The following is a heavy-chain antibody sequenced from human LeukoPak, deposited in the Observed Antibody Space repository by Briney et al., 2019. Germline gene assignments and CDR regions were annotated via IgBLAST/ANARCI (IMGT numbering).Heavy chain of an antibody. CDR2: ISDSGST. V-gene: IGHV4-59*11. D-gene: IGHD2-21*01. CDR1: GGSLSTHH. Sequence: PSETLSLTCVVSGGSLSTHHWSWIRQSPGRGLEWIGYISDSGSTNYNPSLKSRVTISVDTSKNQFSLMLSSVTAADTAVYYCARVGTGSDCDYWGQGTLVTVSS. J-gene: IGHJ4*02. CDR3: ARVGTGSDCDY.